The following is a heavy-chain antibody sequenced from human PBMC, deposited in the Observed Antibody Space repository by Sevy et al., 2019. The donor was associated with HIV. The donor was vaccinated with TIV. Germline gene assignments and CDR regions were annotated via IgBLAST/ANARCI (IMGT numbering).Heavy chain of an antibody. D-gene: IGHD3-22*01. J-gene: IGHJ2*01. CDR2: ISYDGSNK. V-gene: IGHV3-30*18. CDR1: GFTFSSYG. CDR3: AKGDYYDSSGYYYVWYFDL. Sequence: GGCLRLSCAASGFTFSSYGMHWVRQAPGKGLEWVAVISYDGSNKYYADSVKGRFTISRDNSKNTLYLQMNSLRAEDTAVYYCAKGDYYDSSGYYYVWYFDLWGRGTLVTVSS.